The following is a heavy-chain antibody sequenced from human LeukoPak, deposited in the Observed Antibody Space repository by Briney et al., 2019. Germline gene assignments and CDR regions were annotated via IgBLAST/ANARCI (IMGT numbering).Heavy chain of an antibody. CDR1: GGSFSGYY. CDR3: ARTPGIAVAGTKYFDY. CDR2: INHRGST. J-gene: IGHJ4*02. V-gene: IGHV4-34*01. Sequence: SETLSLTCAVYGGSFSGYYWSWIRQPPGKGLEWIGEINHRGSTNYNPSLKSRVTISVDTSKNQLSLKLSSVTAADTAVYYCARTPGIAVAGTKYFDYWGQGTLVTVSS. D-gene: IGHD6-19*01.